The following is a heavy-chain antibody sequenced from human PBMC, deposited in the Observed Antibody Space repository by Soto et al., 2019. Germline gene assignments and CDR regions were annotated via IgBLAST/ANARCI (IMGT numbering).Heavy chain of an antibody. V-gene: IGHV3-30-3*01. D-gene: IGHD2-21*02. CDR3: ARVTVVTLFDY. Sequence: QVQLVESGGGVVQPGRSLRLSCAASGFTFSSYAMHWVRQAPGKGLEWVAVISYDGSNKYYADSVKGRFTISRDNSKNTLYLQMNSLRAEDTAVYYRARVTVVTLFDYWGQGTLVTVSS. J-gene: IGHJ4*02. CDR2: ISYDGSNK. CDR1: GFTFSSYA.